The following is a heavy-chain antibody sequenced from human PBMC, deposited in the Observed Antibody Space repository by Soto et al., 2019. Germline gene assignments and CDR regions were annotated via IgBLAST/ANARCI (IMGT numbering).Heavy chain of an antibody. D-gene: IGHD6-19*01. J-gene: IGHJ6*02. CDR2: ISYDGSNK. V-gene: IGHV3-30-3*01. CDR1: GFTFSSYA. CDR3: ARDLGWLDPYYGMDV. Sequence: PGESLRLACAASGFTFSSYAMHWVRQAPGTGLEWVAVISYDGSNKYYADSVKGRFTISRDNSKNTMYLQMNSLRAEDTAVYYCARDLGWLDPYYGMDVWGQGTTVTVSS.